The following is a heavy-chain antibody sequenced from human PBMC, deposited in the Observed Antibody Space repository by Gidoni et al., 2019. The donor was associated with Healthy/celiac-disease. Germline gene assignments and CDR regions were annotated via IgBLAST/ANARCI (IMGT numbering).Heavy chain of an antibody. CDR1: GFTFSSDS. CDR2: ISSSSSYI. D-gene: IGHD1-26*01. V-gene: IGHV3-21*01. J-gene: IGHJ4*02. Sequence: EVQLVESGGGLVKPGGSLRLACAASGFTFSSDSMNWVRQAPGKGLEWVSSISSSSSYIYYADSVKGRFTISRDNAKNSLYLQMNSLRAEDTAVYYCAREGWTDSGSYFDYWGQGTLVTVSS. CDR3: AREGWTDSGSYFDY.